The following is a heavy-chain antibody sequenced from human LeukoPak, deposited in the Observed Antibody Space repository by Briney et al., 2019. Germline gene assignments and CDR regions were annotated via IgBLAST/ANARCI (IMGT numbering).Heavy chain of an antibody. CDR1: GFTFSDYY. CDR3: ARGSNDYCSSTSCFTSGGWFDP. V-gene: IGHV3-11*06. D-gene: IGHD2-2*01. CDR2: ISSSSSYT. Sequence: PGGSLRLSCAASGFTFSDYYMSWIRQAPGKGLEWVSYISSSSSYTNYADSVKGRFTISRDNAKNSLYLQMNSLRAEDTAVYYCARGSNDYCSSTSCFTSGGWFDPWGQGTLVTVSS. J-gene: IGHJ5*02.